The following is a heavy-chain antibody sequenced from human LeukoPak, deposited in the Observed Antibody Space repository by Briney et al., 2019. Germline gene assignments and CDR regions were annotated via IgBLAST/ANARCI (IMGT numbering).Heavy chain of an antibody. D-gene: IGHD3-10*01. CDR1: GYTFTSYG. CDR3: ARDSGARITMVRGVIPSFDY. J-gene: IGHJ4*02. Sequence: WASVKVSCKASGYTFTSYGISWVRQAPGQGLEWMGWISAYNGNTNYAQKLQGRVTMTTDTSTSTAYMELRSLRSDDTAVYYCARDSGARITMVRGVIPSFDYWGQGTLVTVSS. CDR2: ISAYNGNT. V-gene: IGHV1-18*01.